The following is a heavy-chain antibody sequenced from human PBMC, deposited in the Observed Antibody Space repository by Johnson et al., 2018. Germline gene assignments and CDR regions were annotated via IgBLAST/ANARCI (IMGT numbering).Heavy chain of an antibody. Sequence: QVQLQESGPGLVKPSEALSLTCTVSGGSLSSGSYYWSWIRQPPGKGLEWIGYIYYSGNTKYNPSLKSRVTISVDTSKNQFSLKLSSVTAADPAVYYLARDSWDTSSWYGAFDIWGLGTMVTVSS. D-gene: IGHD6-13*01. CDR1: GGSLSSGSYY. V-gene: IGHV4-61*01. J-gene: IGHJ3*02. CDR3: ARDSWDTSSWYGAFDI. CDR2: IYYSGNT.